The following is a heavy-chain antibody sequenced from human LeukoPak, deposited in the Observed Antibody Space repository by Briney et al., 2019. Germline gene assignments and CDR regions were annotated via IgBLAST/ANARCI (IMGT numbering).Heavy chain of an antibody. CDR3: ARGGTISSGYFPFDH. CDR1: GFTFSDHY. Sequence: QPGGSLRLSCAASGFTFSDHYMDWVRQAPGEGLEWVGRTRNERNSYITEYAASVKGRFTISRDDSKSSLYLQMNGLKTEDTAVYYCARGGTISSGYFPFDHWGQGTLVTDSS. J-gene: IGHJ4*02. V-gene: IGHV3-72*01. CDR2: TRNERNSYIT. D-gene: IGHD3-22*01.